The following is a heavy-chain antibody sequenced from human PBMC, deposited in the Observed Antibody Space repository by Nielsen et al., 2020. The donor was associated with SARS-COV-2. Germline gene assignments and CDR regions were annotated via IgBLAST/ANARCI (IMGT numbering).Heavy chain of an antibody. CDR2: ISGSGGST. D-gene: IGHD3-16*01. CDR1: GFTFSSYA. V-gene: IGHV3-23*01. CDR3: AKDTPRLPGGTFDY. Sequence: GESLKISCAASGFTFSSYAMSWVRQAPGKGLEWVSAISGSGGSTYYADSVKGRFTISRDNSKNTLYLQMNSLRAEDTAVYYCAKDTPRLPGGTFDYWGQGTLVTVSS. J-gene: IGHJ4*02.